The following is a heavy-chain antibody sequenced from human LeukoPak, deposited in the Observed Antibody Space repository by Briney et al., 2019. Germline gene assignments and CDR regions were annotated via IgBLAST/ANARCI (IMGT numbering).Heavy chain of an antibody. Sequence: PSETLSLTCTVSGGSIGSSDSFWGWIRQPPGKGLEWIGSIYYSGSTYYNPSLKSRVTISVDTSKNQFSLKLSSVTAADTAVYYCLRGYYYYYYMDVWGKGTTVTVSS. CDR1: GGSIGSSDSF. CDR3: LRGYYYYYYMDV. V-gene: IGHV4-39*07. D-gene: IGHD3-10*01. J-gene: IGHJ6*03. CDR2: IYYSGST.